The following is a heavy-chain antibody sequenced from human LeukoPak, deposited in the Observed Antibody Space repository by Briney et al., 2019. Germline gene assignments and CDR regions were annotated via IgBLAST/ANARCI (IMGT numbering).Heavy chain of an antibody. V-gene: IGHV3-23*01. CDR1: GFTFSTYW. J-gene: IGHJ4*02. Sequence: GGSLRLSCAASGFTFSTYWMSWVRQAPGGGREWVSAIIGSGGATYYTHSLKGRVTISRDNSKNTLYLQMNSLSPEDTYVYYCARSPTSWYFDYWGQGTLVTVSS. D-gene: IGHD2-2*01. CDR3: ARSPTSWYFDY. CDR2: IIGSGGAT.